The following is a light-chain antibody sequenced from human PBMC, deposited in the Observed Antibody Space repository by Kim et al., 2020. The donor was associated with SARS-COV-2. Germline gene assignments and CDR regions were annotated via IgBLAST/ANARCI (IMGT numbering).Light chain of an antibody. CDR3: QAWDGISAV. Sequence: SYELTQPPSLSVSPGQTASITCSGDSFPDKYASWFQQKPGQSPVVVIYQDVKRPSGIPARFSGSSSGNTATLTIRETQPLDEADYYCQAWDGISAVFGGGTQLTVL. J-gene: IGLJ2*01. CDR1: SFPDKY. CDR2: QDV. V-gene: IGLV3-1*01.